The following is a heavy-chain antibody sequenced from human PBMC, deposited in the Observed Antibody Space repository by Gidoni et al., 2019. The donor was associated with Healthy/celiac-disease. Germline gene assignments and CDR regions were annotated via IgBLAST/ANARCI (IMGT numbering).Heavy chain of an antibody. Sequence: EVQLVESGGGLVQPGGSLRLSCAASGFTFRSYSMHWVRQAPGKGLEWFSYISSSSSTIYYADSVKGRLTISRDNAKKSLYLQMNSLRDEDTAVYYCAREVTMVRGVTTGYYYYYGMDVWGQGTTVTVSS. CDR1: GFTFRSYS. CDR3: AREVTMVRGVTTGYYYYYGMDV. V-gene: IGHV3-48*02. J-gene: IGHJ6*02. CDR2: ISSSSSTI. D-gene: IGHD3-10*01.